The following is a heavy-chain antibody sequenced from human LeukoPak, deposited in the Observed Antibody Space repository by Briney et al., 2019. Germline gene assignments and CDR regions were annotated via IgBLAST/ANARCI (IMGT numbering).Heavy chain of an antibody. CDR2: IYPKNGVT. V-gene: IGHV1-2*02. CDR3: VRENWYYDY. Sequence: ASVKVSCKASGYTFTTYYMHWVRQAPGQGLEWMGWIYPKNGVTNYAQKFQGRVTMVRDTSIGIVYMEMSRLRPDDTAVYYCVRENWYYDYWGQGTLVTVSS. CDR1: GYTFTTYY. J-gene: IGHJ4*02. D-gene: IGHD1-7*01.